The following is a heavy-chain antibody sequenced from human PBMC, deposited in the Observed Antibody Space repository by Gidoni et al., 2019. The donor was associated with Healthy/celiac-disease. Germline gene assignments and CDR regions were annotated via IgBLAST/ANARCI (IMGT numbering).Heavy chain of an antibody. Sequence: QVQLVESGGGVVQPGRSLRLSCAASGFPFSSYCMHWVRQAPGKGLEWVAVIWYDGSNKYYADSVKGRFTISRDNSKNTLYLQMNSLRAEDTAVYYCAREYKGMDVWGQGTTVTVSS. CDR2: IWYDGSNK. CDR3: AREYKGMDV. J-gene: IGHJ6*02. D-gene: IGHD1-20*01. V-gene: IGHV3-33*01. CDR1: GFPFSSYC.